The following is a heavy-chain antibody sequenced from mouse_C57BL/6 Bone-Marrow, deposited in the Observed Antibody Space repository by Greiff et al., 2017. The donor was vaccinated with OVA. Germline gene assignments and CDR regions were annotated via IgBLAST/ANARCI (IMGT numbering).Heavy chain of an antibody. CDR1: GFTFSSYA. V-gene: IGHV5-4*01. CDR2: ISDGGSYT. D-gene: IGHD1-1*01. CDR3: ARDEGYYYGSSLYAMDY. J-gene: IGHJ4*01. Sequence: EVQVVESGGGLVKPGGSLKLSCAASGFTFSSYAMSWVRQTPEKRLEWVATISDGGSYTYYPDNVKGRFTISRDNAKNNLYLQMSHLKSEDTAMYYCARDEGYYYGSSLYAMDYWGQGTSVTVSS.